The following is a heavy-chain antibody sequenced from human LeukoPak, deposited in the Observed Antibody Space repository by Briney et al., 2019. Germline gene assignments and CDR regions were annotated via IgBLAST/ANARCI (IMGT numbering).Heavy chain of an antibody. D-gene: IGHD1/OR15-1a*01. CDR3: ARDAITGTTDAFDI. CDR1: GGSISSSSYY. J-gene: IGHJ3*02. V-gene: IGHV4-39*07. CDR2: IYYSGST. Sequence: PSETLSLTCTVSGGSISSSSYYWGWIRQPPGKGLEWIGSIYYSGSTYYNPSLKSRVIISVDTSKNQFSLKLSSVTAADTAVYYCARDAITGTTDAFDIWGQGTMVTVSS.